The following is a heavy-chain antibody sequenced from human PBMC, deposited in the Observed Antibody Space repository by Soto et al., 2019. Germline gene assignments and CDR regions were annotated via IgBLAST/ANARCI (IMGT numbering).Heavy chain of an antibody. D-gene: IGHD2-15*01. J-gene: IGHJ4*02. Sequence: QVQLVQSGGEVKKPGASVKVSCKTSGYTFTNYGITWVRQAPGQGLKWMGWISAYNGDTNYAQKFQGRVIMTTDTSATTAYMELSSLRSGDTAVYYCARGHAGGLRGGVSYWGQGTLVTVSS. CDR2: ISAYNGDT. V-gene: IGHV1-18*04. CDR3: ARGHAGGLRGGVSY. CDR1: GYTFTNYG.